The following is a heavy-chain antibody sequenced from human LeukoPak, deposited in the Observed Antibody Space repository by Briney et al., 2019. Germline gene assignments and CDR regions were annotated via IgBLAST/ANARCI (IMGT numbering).Heavy chain of an antibody. V-gene: IGHV3-15*01. CDR2: IKSKTDGGTT. CDR3: TTEWGARDYFDY. J-gene: IGHJ4*02. Sequence: KPGGSLRLSCAASGFTFSNAWMSWVRQAPGKGLGWVGRIKSKTDGGTTDYAAPVKVRFTISRDDSKNTLYLQMNSLKTEDTAVYYCTTEWGARDYFDYWGQGTLVTVSS. CDR1: GFTFSNAW. D-gene: IGHD1-26*01.